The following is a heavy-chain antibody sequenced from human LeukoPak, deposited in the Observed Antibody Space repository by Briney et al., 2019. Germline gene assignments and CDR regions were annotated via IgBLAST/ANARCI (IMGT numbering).Heavy chain of an antibody. CDR2: ISYDGKSK. CDR1: GFTFSSYA. V-gene: IGHV3-30*06. D-gene: IGHD1-7*01. CDR3: AREEQELVRDYYYYMDV. Sequence: PGGSLRLSCTASGFTFSSYAMHWVRQAPGKGLEWVALISYDGKSKYYADSMKGRFIISRDNSKNTLFLQMSGLRVEDTAVYYCAREEQELVRDYYYYMDVWGKGTTVTVSS. J-gene: IGHJ6*03.